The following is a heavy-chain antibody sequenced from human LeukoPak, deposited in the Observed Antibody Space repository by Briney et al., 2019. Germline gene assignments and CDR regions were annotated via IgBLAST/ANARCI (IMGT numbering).Heavy chain of an antibody. CDR1: GYSISSGYW. CDR3: ARQAGID. CDR2: ISHSGST. D-gene: IGHD2-21*01. V-gene: IGHV4-4*02. Sequence: SETLSLTCAVSGYSISSGYWWSWVRQPPGKGLEWIGEISHSGSTNYNPSLKSRVTISVDTSKNQFSLKLSSVTAADTAVYYCARQAGIDWGQGTLVTVSS. J-gene: IGHJ4*02.